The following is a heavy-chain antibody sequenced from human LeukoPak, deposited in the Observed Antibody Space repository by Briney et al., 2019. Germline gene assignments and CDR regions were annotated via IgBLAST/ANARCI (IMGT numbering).Heavy chain of an antibody. V-gene: IGHV1-2*02. Sequence: GASVKVSCRTSGYTFMNYYVHWVRQAPGQGLEWMGWINPKSGDSTYASKFQGRVTLTSDTSISTAFVELNRVRPDDAAVYYCARGGRNYGDYAWYYYYMDVWGKGTSVTVSS. CDR3: ARGGRNYGDYAWYYYYMDV. D-gene: IGHD4-17*01. CDR2: INPKSGDS. CDR1: GYTFMNYY. J-gene: IGHJ6*03.